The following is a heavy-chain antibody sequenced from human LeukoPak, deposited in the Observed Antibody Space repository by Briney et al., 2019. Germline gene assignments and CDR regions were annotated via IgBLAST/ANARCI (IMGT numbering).Heavy chain of an antibody. CDR1: GYSFTNYW. V-gene: IGHV5-51*01. CDR3: ARRSLADAFDI. CDR2: IYPGDSDT. J-gene: IGHJ3*02. Sequence: GESLKISCEGSGYSFTNYWIGWVRQMPGKGLEWMGIIYPGDSDTRYSPSFQGQATISADKSISTAYLQWSSLKASDTAMYYCARRSLADAFDIWGQGAMVTVSS.